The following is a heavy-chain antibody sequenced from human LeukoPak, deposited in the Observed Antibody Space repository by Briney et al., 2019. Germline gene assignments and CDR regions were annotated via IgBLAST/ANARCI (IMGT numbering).Heavy chain of an antibody. D-gene: IGHD3-10*01. Sequence: ASVKVSCKASGYTFTSYGTSWVRQAPGQGLEWMGWISAYNGNTNYAQKLQGRVTMTTDTSTSTAYMELRSLRSDDTAVYYCARDMVHPGYYYYYYMDVWGKGTTVTVSS. CDR3: ARDMVHPGYYYYYYMDV. CDR2: ISAYNGNT. V-gene: IGHV1-18*01. J-gene: IGHJ6*03. CDR1: GYTFTSYG.